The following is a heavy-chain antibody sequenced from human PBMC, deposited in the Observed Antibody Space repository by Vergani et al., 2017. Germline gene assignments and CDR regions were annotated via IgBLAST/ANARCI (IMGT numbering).Heavy chain of an antibody. Sequence: QVQLVQSGAEVKKPGASVKVSCKASGYTFTGYYMHWVRQAPGQGLERRGWINPNSGGTNYEQKFQGRVTMTRDTSISTAYMELSRLRSDDTAVYYCARGGESSWYGTNFDYWGQGTLVTVSS. V-gene: IGHV1-2*02. CDR3: ARGGESSWYGTNFDY. CDR1: GYTFTGYY. J-gene: IGHJ4*02. D-gene: IGHD6-13*01. CDR2: INPNSGGT.